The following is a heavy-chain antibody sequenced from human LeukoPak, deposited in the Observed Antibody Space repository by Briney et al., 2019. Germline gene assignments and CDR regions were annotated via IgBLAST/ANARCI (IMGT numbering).Heavy chain of an antibody. CDR1: GCTFSNAW. D-gene: IGHD6-19*01. CDR2: IKSKTDGGTT. J-gene: IGHJ4*02. V-gene: IGHV3-15*01. Sequence: PGGSLRLSCAASGCTFSNAWMSWVRQAPGKGLEGVGRIKSKTDGGTTDYAAPVKGRFTISRDDSKNTLYLQMNSLKTEDTAVYYCTTGEQWLVLFDYWGQGTLVTVSS. CDR3: TTGEQWLVLFDY.